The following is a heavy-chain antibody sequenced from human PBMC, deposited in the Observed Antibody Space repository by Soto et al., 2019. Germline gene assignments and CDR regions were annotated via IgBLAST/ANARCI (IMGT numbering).Heavy chain of an antibody. CDR1: GYSFTSYW. Sequence: GESLKISCKGSGYSFTSYWIGWVRQMPGKGLEWMGIIYPGDSDTRYSPSFQGQVTISADKSISTAYLQWSSLKSSDTAMYYCAGGGVRGVITRTRDYYGMDVWGQGTTVTVS. J-gene: IGHJ6*02. D-gene: IGHD3-10*01. CDR2: IYPGDSDT. CDR3: AGGGVRGVITRTRDYYGMDV. V-gene: IGHV5-51*01.